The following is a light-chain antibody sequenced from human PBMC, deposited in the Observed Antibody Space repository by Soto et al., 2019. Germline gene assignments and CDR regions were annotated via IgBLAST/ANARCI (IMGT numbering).Light chain of an antibody. CDR2: EVS. CDR3: NSYAGSNSVV. V-gene: IGLV2-8*01. J-gene: IGLJ2*01. Sequence: QSALTQPASVSGSPGQSITISCTGTSSDVGGYNYVSWYQQHPGKAPKLMIYEVSKRPSGVPDRFSGSKSGNTASLTVSGLQADDEADYYYNSYAGSNSVVFGGGTKLTVL. CDR1: SSDVGGYNY.